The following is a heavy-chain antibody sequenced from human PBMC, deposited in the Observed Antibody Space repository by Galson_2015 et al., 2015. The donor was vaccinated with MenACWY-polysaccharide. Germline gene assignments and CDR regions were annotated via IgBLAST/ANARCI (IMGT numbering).Heavy chain of an antibody. CDR2: IWYDGSNK. D-gene: IGHD2-15*01. Sequence: SLRLSCAASGSRFSNSGMHWVRQAPGKGLEWVAVIWYDGSNKYYAESVKGRFTISRDNSNNTLYLQINSLRAEDTAVYYCARDSRVVVADYYFDYWGQGTLVTVSS. J-gene: IGHJ4*02. CDR1: GSRFSNSG. V-gene: IGHV3-33*01. CDR3: ARDSRVVVADYYFDY.